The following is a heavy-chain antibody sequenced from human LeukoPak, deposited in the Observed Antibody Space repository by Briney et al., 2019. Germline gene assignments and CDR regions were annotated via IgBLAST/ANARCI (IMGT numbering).Heavy chain of an antibody. CDR2: IIPFLGIT. CDR1: GGTFSYYT. Sequence: GASVKVSCKASGGTFSYYTISWVRQAPGQGLEWMGRIIPFLGITNYAQKFQGRVTITADKSTTTAYMELSSLRSEDTAVYYCARATSEIPAAALPGSKYYYYYYMDVWDKGTTVTVSS. J-gene: IGHJ6*03. CDR3: ARATSEIPAAALPGSKYYYYYYMDV. V-gene: IGHV1-69*02. D-gene: IGHD2-2*01.